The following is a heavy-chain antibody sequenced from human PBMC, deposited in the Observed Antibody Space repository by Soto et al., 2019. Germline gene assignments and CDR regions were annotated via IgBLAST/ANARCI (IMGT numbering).Heavy chain of an antibody. CDR2: ISDDGSNK. Sequence: QVQLVESGGGVVQPGRSLRLSCAASGFTFSSYGMHWVRQAPGKGLEWVAVISDDGSNKYYADSVKGRFTIPRDNSKNTLYLQMNSLRAEDTAVYYCAKGWVYDSSGWSFDYWGQGTLVTVSS. D-gene: IGHD3-22*01. J-gene: IGHJ4*02. CDR3: AKGWVYDSSGWSFDY. CDR1: GFTFSSYG. V-gene: IGHV3-30*18.